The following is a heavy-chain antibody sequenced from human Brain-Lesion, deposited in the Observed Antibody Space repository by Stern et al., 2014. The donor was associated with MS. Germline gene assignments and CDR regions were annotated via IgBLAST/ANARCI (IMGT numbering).Heavy chain of an antibody. Sequence: QLQLQESGPGLVKPSDTLSLTCSVSGDSLSSSTFYWGWIRQPPGKGPEWIGSVYYSGNTYYHPSLKSRVTISVVTSQNQFSLRLPSVTAADTAVYYCARHQLGYGYAYLRYWGQGTLVTVSS. CDR3: ARHQLGYGYAYLRY. CDR2: VYYSGNT. CDR1: GDSLSSSTFY. D-gene: IGHD5-18*01. V-gene: IGHV4-39*01. J-gene: IGHJ4*02.